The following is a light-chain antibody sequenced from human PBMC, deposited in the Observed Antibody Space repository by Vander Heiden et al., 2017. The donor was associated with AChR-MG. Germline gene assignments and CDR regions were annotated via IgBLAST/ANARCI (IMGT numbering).Light chain of an antibody. J-gene: IGLJ3*02. CDR1: CSAVGSYNL. Sequence: QSALTQPAPVSGSPGQSITISCTGTCSAVGSYNLVSWYQQHPGKAPKLMIYEGSKRPSGVSNRFSGSKSGNTASLTISELQAEDEADYYCCSYAGSSTWVFGGGTKLTVL. V-gene: IGLV2-23*01. CDR2: EGS. CDR3: CSYAGSSTWV.